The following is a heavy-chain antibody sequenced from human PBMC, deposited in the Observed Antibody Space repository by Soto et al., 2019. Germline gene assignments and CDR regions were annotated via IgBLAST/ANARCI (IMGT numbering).Heavy chain of an antibody. CDR2: ISYDGSNK. D-gene: IGHD4-17*01. V-gene: IGHV3-30*03. CDR1: GFTFSSYG. CDR3: AIYCGDYESGAFDI. Sequence: QVQLEESGGGVVQPGRSLRLSCAASGFTFSSYGIHWVRQAPGKGLEWVAVISYDGSNKYYADSVKGRFTISRDNSKNTLYLQMNSLRAEDTAVYYCAIYCGDYESGAFDIWGRGTMVTVSS. J-gene: IGHJ3*02.